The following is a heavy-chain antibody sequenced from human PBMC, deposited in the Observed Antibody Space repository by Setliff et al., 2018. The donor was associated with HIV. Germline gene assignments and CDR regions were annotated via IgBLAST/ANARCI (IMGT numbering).Heavy chain of an antibody. J-gene: IGHJ4*02. CDR3: TVYNTGSSKDHY. Sequence: SETLSLTCTVSGGSISSGDYYWSWIRQPPGKGLEWIGYTYYSGYTQYNPSLKSRVTISVDTSKNQFSLKLNSVTAADTAVYYCTVYNTGSSKDHYWGQGTPVTVSS. D-gene: IGHD2-8*02. CDR1: GGSISSGDYY. V-gene: IGHV4-30-4*03. CDR2: TYYSGYT.